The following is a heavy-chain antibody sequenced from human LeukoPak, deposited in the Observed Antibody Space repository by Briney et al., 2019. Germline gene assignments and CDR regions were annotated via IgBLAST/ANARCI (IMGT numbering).Heavy chain of an antibody. CDR2: IIPIFGTA. J-gene: IGHJ6*03. Sequence: ASVKVSCKASGGTFSSYAISRVRQAPGQGLEWMGGIIPIFGTANYAQKFQGRVTITADESTSTAYMELSSLRSEDTAVYYCARVELLYGSGSYAAGYYYMDVWGKGTTVTVSS. CDR1: GGTFSSYA. V-gene: IGHV1-69*01. D-gene: IGHD3-10*01. CDR3: ARVELLYGSGSYAAGYYYMDV.